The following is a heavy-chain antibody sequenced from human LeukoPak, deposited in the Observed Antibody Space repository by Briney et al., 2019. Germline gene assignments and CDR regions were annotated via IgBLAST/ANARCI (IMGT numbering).Heavy chain of an antibody. CDR2: IKQDGSDK. Sequence: GGSLRLSCAASGFTFSSYWMSWVRQAPGKGLEWVANIKQDGSDKYYVDSVKGRFTISRDNAKNSLYLQLNSLRAEDTAVYYCARVGTYDTPDSHYRYMDVWGKGTTVTVSS. CDR1: GFTFSSYW. CDR3: ARVGTYDTPDSHYRYMDV. J-gene: IGHJ6*03. D-gene: IGHD3-16*01. V-gene: IGHV3-7*01.